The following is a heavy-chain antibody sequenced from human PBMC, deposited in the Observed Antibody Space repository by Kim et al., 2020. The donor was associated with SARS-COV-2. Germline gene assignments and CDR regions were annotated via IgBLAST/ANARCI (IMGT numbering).Heavy chain of an antibody. Sequence: SETLSLTCTVSGGSISSSSYYWGWIRQPPGKGLEWIGSIYYSGSTYYNPSLKSRVTISVDTSKNQFSLKLSSVTAADTAVYYCARQGGNIVVEVAATRRHFDYWGQGTLVTVSS. D-gene: IGHD2-15*01. CDR2: IYYSGST. CDR3: ARQGGNIVVEVAATRRHFDY. CDR1: GGSISSSSYY. V-gene: IGHV4-39*01. J-gene: IGHJ4*02.